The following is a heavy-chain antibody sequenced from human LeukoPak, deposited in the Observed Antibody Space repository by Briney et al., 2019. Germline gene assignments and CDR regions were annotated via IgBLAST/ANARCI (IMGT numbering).Heavy chain of an antibody. CDR3: ARGGGYCSSTSCYHFDS. V-gene: IGHV3-21*01. CDR2: ISSTGNYI. D-gene: IGHD2-2*01. J-gene: IGHJ4*02. CDR1: GFTFSSYS. Sequence: GGSLRLSCEASGFTFSSYSMNWVRQAPRKGLEWVSSISSTGNYIYYADSVKGRFTVSRDNAKKSLYLQMNSLRAEDTAVYYCARGGGYCSSTSCYHFDSWGQGTLVTVSS.